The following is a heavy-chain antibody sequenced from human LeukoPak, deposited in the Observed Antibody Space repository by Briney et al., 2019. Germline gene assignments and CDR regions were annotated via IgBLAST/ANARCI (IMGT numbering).Heavy chain of an antibody. CDR1: GFTFSSYA. J-gene: IGHJ4*02. V-gene: IGHV3-30-3*01. CDR2: ISYDGSNK. D-gene: IGHD3-10*01. Sequence: PGGSLRLSCAASGFTFSSYAMHWVRQAPGKGLEWVAVISYDGSNKYYADSVKGRITISRDNSKNTLYLQMNSLRAEDTAVYYCARTTYYYGSGSYFDLDYWGQGTLVTVSS. CDR3: ARTTYYYGSGSYFDLDY.